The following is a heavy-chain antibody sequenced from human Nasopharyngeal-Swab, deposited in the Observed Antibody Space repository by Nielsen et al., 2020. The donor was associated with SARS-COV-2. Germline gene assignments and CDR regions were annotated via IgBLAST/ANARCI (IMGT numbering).Heavy chain of an antibody. CDR1: GFTFSSYG. Sequence: GGSLRLSCAASGFTFSSYGMHWARQAPGKGLEWVAVISYDGSNKYYADSVKGRFTISRDNSKNTLYLQMNSLRAEDTAVYYCALAVYDYIDYWGQGTLVTVSS. J-gene: IGHJ4*02. CDR3: ALAVYDYIDY. D-gene: IGHD5/OR15-5a*01. CDR2: ISYDGSNK. V-gene: IGHV3-30*03.